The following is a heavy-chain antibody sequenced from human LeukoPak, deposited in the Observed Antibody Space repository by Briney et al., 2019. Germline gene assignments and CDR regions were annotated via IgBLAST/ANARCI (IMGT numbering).Heavy chain of an antibody. CDR2: IYHSGST. CDR1: GGSISSSNW. V-gene: IGHV4-4*02. Sequence: SGTLSLTCAVSGGSISSSNWWSWVRQPPGKGLEWIGEIYHSGSTNYNPSLKSRVTTSVDKSKNQFSLKLSSVTAADTAVYYYARDGSGYAQKGWFDPWGQGTLVTVSS. D-gene: IGHD5-12*01. J-gene: IGHJ5*02. CDR3: ARDGSGYAQKGWFDP.